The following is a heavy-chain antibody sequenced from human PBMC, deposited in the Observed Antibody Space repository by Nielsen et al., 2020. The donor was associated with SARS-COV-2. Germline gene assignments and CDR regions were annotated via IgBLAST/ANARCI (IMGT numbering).Heavy chain of an antibody. V-gene: IGHV3-20*01. D-gene: IGHD4-17*01. Sequence: GSLRLSCAASGFTFDDYGMSWVRQAPGKGLEWVSGINWNGGSTGYADSVKGRFTISRDNAKNSLYLQMNSLRAEDTALYHCAVGYGDYDWYFDLWGRGTLVTVSS. CDR1: GFTFDDYG. CDR3: AVGYGDYDWYFDL. CDR2: INWNGGST. J-gene: IGHJ2*01.